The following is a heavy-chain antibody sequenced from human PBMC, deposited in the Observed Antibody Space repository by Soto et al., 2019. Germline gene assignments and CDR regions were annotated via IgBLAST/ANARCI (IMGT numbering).Heavy chain of an antibody. V-gene: IGHV4-39*01. CDR1: GVSLSGNSYY. D-gene: IGHD3-16*02. CDR3: ARHGSF. CDR2: IYYSGET. J-gene: IGHJ1*01. Sequence: SETLSLTCTVSGVSLSGNSYYWGWIRQTPAKGLEWIGTIYYSGETFYNPSLKSRVTISIDTSKNHFSLNLTSVTAADTAIYYCARHGSFWGQGALVTV.